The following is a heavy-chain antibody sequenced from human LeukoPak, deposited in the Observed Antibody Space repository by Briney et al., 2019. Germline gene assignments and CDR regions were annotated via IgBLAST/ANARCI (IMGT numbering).Heavy chain of an antibody. V-gene: IGHV4-61*03. CDR2: IYYTGKT. Sequence: PSETLSLTCTVSGDSVSNGNYYWSWLRQPPGKALEWIGYIYYTGKTYYNPSLEGRVTILVDTSRNHFSVKLSSVTAADTAVYYCARDDRTNPGLGYWGQGTLVTVSS. CDR1: GDSVSNGNYY. CDR3: ARDDRTNPGLGY. J-gene: IGHJ4*02. D-gene: IGHD3-22*01.